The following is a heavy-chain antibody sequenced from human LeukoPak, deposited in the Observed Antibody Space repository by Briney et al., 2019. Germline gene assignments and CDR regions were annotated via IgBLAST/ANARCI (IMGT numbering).Heavy chain of an antibody. V-gene: IGHV3-23*01. D-gene: IGHD3-3*01. CDR3: AKEPLVDYDFWSGYARFDY. J-gene: IGHJ4*02. CDR2: ISGSGGST. Sequence: GGSLRLSCAASGFTFSDYYMSWIRQAPGKGLEWVSAISGSGGSTYYADSVKGRFTISRDNSKNTLYLQMNSLRAEDTAVYYCAKEPLVDYDFWSGYARFDYWGQGTLVTVSS. CDR1: GFTFSDYY.